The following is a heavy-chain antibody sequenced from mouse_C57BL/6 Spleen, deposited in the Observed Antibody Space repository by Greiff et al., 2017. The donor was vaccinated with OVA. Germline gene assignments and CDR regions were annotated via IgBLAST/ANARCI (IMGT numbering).Heavy chain of an antibody. Sequence: VQLQQSGTELVKPGASVKLSCKASGYTFTSYWMHWVKQRPGQGLEWIGNINPSNGGTNYNEKFKSKATLTVDKSSSTAYMQLSSLASEDSAGYYCARDGSSYEGIAYWGQGTLVTVSA. J-gene: IGHJ3*01. D-gene: IGHD1-1*01. V-gene: IGHV1-53*01. CDR2: INPSNGGT. CDR3: ARDGSSYEGIAY. CDR1: GYTFTSYW.